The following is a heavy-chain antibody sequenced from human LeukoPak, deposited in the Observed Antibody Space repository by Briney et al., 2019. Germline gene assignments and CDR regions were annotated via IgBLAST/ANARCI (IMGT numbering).Heavy chain of an antibody. D-gene: IGHD3-10*01. CDR1: GFTFSSYA. V-gene: IGHV3-23*01. J-gene: IGHJ4*02. CDR2: ISGSGGST. Sequence: GGSLRLSCAASGFTFSSYAMSWVRQAPGKGLEWVSAISGSGGSTYYADSVKGRFTISRDNSKNTLYLQMNSLRAEDTAVYYCAKSPTRTTMVRGVDYWGQGTLVTVSS. CDR3: AKSPTRTTMVRGVDY.